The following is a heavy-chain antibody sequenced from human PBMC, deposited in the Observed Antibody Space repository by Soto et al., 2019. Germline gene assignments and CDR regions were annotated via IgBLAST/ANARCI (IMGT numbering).Heavy chain of an antibody. CDR3: ARDEVPAANWLDP. D-gene: IGHD2-2*01. CDR1: GYIFINYG. J-gene: IGHJ5*02. CDR2: ISGYNGNT. V-gene: IGHV1-18*01. Sequence: GASVKVSCKASGYIFINYGITWVRQAPGQGLEWMGWISGYNGNTNHAQEFQGRVTMTTDTSTSTAYMELRSLGFDDTAVYYCARDEVPAANWLDPWGQGTLVTVSS.